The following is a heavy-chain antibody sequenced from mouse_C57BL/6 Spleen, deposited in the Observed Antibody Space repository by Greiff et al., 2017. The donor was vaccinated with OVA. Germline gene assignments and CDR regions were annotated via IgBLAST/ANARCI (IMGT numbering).Heavy chain of an antibody. Sequence: EVQGVESGGGLVKPGGSLKLSCAASGFTFSSYAMSWVRQTPEKRLEWVATISDGGSYTYYPDNVKGRFTISRDNAKNNLYLQMSHLKSEDTAMYYCARDKGSGPFAYWGQGTLVTVSA. CDR1: GFTFSSYA. J-gene: IGHJ3*01. CDR2: ISDGGSYT. D-gene: IGHD3-2*02. CDR3: ARDKGSGPFAY. V-gene: IGHV5-4*01.